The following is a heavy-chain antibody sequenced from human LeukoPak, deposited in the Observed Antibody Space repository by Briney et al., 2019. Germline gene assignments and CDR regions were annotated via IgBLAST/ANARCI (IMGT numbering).Heavy chain of an antibody. Sequence: ASVKVSCKASGYTFTSYGISWVRQAPGQGLEWMGWISAYNGNTNYAQKLQGRVTMTTDTSTNTAYMELRSLRSDDTAVYYCARGSAVIVVDQWFDPWGQGTLVTVSS. D-gene: IGHD3-22*01. CDR3: ARGSAVIVVDQWFDP. J-gene: IGHJ5*02. V-gene: IGHV1-18*01. CDR1: GYTFTSYG. CDR2: ISAYNGNT.